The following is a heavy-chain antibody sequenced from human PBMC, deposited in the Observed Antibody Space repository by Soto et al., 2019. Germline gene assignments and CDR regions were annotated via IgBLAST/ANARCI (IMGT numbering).Heavy chain of an antibody. CDR3: ARVDMTTVTTYYVDY. CDR1: GGSISSGDYY. V-gene: IGHV4-30-4*01. CDR2: SYYSGST. J-gene: IGHJ4*02. D-gene: IGHD4-17*01. Sequence: QVQLQESGPGLVKPSQTLSLTCTVSGGSISSGDYYWSWIRQPPGKGLEWIGYSYYSGSTYYNPSLKSRVTISVDTSKNQFSLKLSSVTAADTAVYYCARVDMTTVTTYYVDYWGQGTLVTVSS.